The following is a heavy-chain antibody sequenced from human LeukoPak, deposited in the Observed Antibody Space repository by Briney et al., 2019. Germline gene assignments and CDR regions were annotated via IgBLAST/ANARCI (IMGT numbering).Heavy chain of an antibody. CDR2: ITNSGGTT. Sequence: GGSLRLSCAASGFTFSDYYMSWIRQAPGKGLEWVSTITNSGGTTYYADSVKGRFTISRDNSKNTLSLQMNSLRGEDTAIYYCAKGAAAGGTFDIWGQGTMVTVSS. CDR3: AKGAAAGGTFDI. CDR1: GFTFSDYY. J-gene: IGHJ3*02. D-gene: IGHD6-13*01. V-gene: IGHV3-23*01.